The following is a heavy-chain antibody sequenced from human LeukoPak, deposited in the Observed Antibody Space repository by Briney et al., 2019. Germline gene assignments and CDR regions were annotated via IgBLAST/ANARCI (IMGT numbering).Heavy chain of an antibody. CDR3: ARGDSRFWSGYYYFDY. CDR2: INMDGSST. Sequence: GGSLRLSCAASGFTFNTYWMHWVRQVPGKGLVWVSRINMDGSSTDYADSVKGRFTVSRDNAKNTLYLQMNSLRAEDTAVYYCARGDSRFWSGYYYFDYWGQGTLVTVSS. V-gene: IGHV3-74*01. J-gene: IGHJ4*02. CDR1: GFTFNTYW. D-gene: IGHD3-3*01.